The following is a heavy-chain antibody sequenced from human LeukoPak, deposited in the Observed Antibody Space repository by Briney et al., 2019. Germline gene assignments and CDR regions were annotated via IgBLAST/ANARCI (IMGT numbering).Heavy chain of an antibody. CDR3: ATSAGTVFLPRFYFKD. J-gene: IGHJ4*02. CDR1: GGSITNSAYY. D-gene: IGHD6-13*01. CDR2: VDYSGNT. Sequence: PSETLSLTCTVSGGSITNSAYYWDWIRQTPGKGLEWIGSVDYSGNTYYNPSLKSRVSTSVDMSKNQFSLKLNSVTAADTAVYYCATSAGTVFLPRFYFKDWGQGTLVTVSS. V-gene: IGHV4-39*01.